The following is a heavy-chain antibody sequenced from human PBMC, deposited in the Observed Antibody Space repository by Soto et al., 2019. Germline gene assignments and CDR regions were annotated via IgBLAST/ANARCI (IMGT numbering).Heavy chain of an antibody. CDR1: GYTFTSYY. D-gene: IGHD1-1*01. J-gene: IGHJ3*02. Sequence: GASVKVSCKASGYTFTSYYMRWVRQAPGQGLEWMGIINPSGGSTSYAQKFQGRVTMSRDTSSSTVYMELSSLRSEDTAVYYCARDAPGYEMADAFDIWGQGTMVTVSS. CDR2: INPSGGST. V-gene: IGHV1-46*03. CDR3: ARDAPGYEMADAFDI.